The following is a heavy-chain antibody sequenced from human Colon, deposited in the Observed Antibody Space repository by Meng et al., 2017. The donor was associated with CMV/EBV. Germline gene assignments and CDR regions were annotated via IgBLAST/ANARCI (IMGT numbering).Heavy chain of an antibody. CDR3: ARDRGRRGYQYGMDV. V-gene: IGHV4-59*01. CDR1: GVSISPFY. Sequence: SETLSLTCSVSGVSISPFYWSWIRQAPGKGLEWIGYIHHSGTAKSNPSLESRVTISVETSKNEFSLKLAAVTAADTAVYYCARDRGRRGYQYGMDVWGQGTTVTVSS. CDR2: IHHSGTA. D-gene: IGHD3-22*01. J-gene: IGHJ6*02.